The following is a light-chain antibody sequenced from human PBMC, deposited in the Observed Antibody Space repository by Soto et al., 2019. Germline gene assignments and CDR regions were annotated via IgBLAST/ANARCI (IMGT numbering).Light chain of an antibody. CDR3: QQRSKWPGT. CDR1: QSVSSY. Sequence: EIVLTQSPATLSLSPGERVTLSCRASQSVSSYLAWYQQKPGQAPRLLIYEASNRATGIPARFSGSGSGTDFTLTISSLEPEDFAVYYCQQRSKWPGTFGQGTKVEIK. J-gene: IGKJ2*01. CDR2: EAS. V-gene: IGKV3-11*01.